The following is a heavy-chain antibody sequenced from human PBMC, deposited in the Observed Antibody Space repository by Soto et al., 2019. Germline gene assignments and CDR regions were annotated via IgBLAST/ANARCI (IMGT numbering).Heavy chain of an antibody. V-gene: IGHV1-69*08. CDR2: IIPILGIA. J-gene: IGHJ5*01. Sequence: QVQLVQSGAEVKKPGSSVKVSCKASGGTFSSYNISWVRKAPGQGLEWMGRIIPILGIANYAQKFQGRVTITADKSTSTAYMELSSLRSEDSAVYYCARDRRVGADTWFDSWGQLTLFTVSS. D-gene: IGHD1-26*01. CDR3: ARDRRVGADTWFDS. CDR1: GGTFSSYN.